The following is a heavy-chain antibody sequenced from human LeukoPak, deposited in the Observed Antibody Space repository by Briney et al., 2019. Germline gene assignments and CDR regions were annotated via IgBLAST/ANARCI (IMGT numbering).Heavy chain of an antibody. D-gene: IGHD3-3*01. Sequence: SQTLSLTCTLSGGSISSGDYSCSWSRQPPGKGREWGGYIYYSGSTCYNPSLKSRVTISVDTSKNQFSPKLSSVTAADTAVYYCARTKRDLYDFWSGYDSYYYYYMDVWGKGTTVTVSS. CDR1: GGSISSGDYS. J-gene: IGHJ6*03. CDR3: ARTKRDLYDFWSGYDSYYYYYMDV. V-gene: IGHV4-30-4*08. CDR2: IYYSGST.